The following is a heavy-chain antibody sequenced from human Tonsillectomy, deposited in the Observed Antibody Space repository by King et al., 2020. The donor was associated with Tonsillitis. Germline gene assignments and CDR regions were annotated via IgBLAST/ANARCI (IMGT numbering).Heavy chain of an antibody. CDR1: GFTFNSYW. J-gene: IGHJ4*02. Sequence: EVQLVESGGDLVQPGGSLRLSCAASGFTFNSYWMHWVRQVPGEGLVGVSRIDSDGSNIDYADSVKGRFTISRDNAKNTLYLQMNSLRAEDTAVYYCASGRWPQLPGYWGQGTLVTVSS. CDR2: IDSDGSNI. D-gene: IGHD5-24*01. V-gene: IGHV3-74*01. CDR3: ASGRWPQLPGY.